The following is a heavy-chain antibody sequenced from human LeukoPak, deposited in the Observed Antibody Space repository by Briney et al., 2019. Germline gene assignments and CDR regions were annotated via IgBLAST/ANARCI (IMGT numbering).Heavy chain of an antibody. CDR2: IFSGGAT. D-gene: IGHD2-2*02. CDR3: ARGGCTSTSCYSFDY. J-gene: IGHJ4*02. Sequence: GGSLRLSCAASGFTVSNNYMNWVRQAPGKGLEWVSVIFSGGATYYANSVKGRFTFSRDNSKNTLYLQMNRLTPEDTAVYCCARGGCTSTSCYSFDYWGQGTLVTVSS. CDR1: GFTVSNNY. V-gene: IGHV3-66*02.